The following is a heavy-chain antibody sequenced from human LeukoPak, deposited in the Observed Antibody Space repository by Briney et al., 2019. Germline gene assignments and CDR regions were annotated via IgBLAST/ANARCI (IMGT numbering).Heavy chain of an antibody. J-gene: IGHJ6*03. CDR3: ARDSRSGSYSYYYMDV. CDR2: MSWSSNSV. D-gene: IGHD3-10*01. Sequence: GGSLRLSCVASGFSFDDYVMHWVRQAPGKGLEWVSFMSWSSNSVAYADSVRGRFTISRDNAKNSLYLPMNSLSAEDTALYYYARDSRSGSYSYYYMDVWRRGTTVTVSS. V-gene: IGHV3-9*01. CDR1: GFSFDDYV.